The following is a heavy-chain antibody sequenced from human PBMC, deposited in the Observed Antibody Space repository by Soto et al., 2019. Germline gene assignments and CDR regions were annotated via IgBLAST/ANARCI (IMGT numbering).Heavy chain of an antibody. V-gene: IGHV3-23*01. CDR3: AKSGHYDSSGPYYFDY. Sequence: LRLSCAASGFTFSSYAMSWVRQAPGKGLEWVSAISGSGGSTYYADSVKGRFTISRDNSKNTLYLQMNSLRAEDTAVYYCAKSGHYDSSGPYYFDYWGQGTLVTVSS. CDR2: ISGSGGST. CDR1: GFTFSSYA. J-gene: IGHJ4*02. D-gene: IGHD3-22*01.